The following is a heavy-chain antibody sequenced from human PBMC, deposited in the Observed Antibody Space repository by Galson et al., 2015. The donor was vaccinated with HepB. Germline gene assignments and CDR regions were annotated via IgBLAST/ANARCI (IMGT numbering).Heavy chain of an antibody. J-gene: IGHJ4*02. Sequence: SVKVSCKASGYTFTNYDINWVRQATGQGLEWMGYMTPNSGNTGYAQKFQGRVTLTRTTSISTAYMELSNLRSEDTAVYYCTRGDYWGQGTLVTVSS. CDR2: MTPNSGNT. CDR3: TRGDY. CDR1: GYTFTNYD. V-gene: IGHV1-8*01.